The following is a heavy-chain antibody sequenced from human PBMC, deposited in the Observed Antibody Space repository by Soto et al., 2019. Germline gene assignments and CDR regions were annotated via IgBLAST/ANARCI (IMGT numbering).Heavy chain of an antibody. J-gene: IGHJ6*03. CDR2: INHSGST. Sequence: SETLSLTCAVYGGSFSGYYWSWIRQPPGKGLEWIGEINHSGSTNYNPSLKSRVTISVDTSKNQFSLKLSSVTAADTAVYYCARRRVYYYYYYMDVWGKGTTVTVSS. CDR1: GGSFSGYY. CDR3: ARRRVYYYYYYMDV. V-gene: IGHV4-34*01.